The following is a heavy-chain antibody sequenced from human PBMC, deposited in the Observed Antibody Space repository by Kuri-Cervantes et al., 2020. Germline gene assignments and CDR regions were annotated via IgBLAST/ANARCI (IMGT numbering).Heavy chain of an antibody. Sequence: LSLTCAASGFTFSGSAIHWVRQASGKGLEWVGRIRNKANNYATTYAASVKGRFTISRDDSKSTAYLQMNSLRAEDTAVYYCARERGSFYPSLDYWGQGTLVTVSS. CDR2: IRNKANNYAT. V-gene: IGHV3-73*01. D-gene: IGHD5/OR15-5a*01. CDR1: GFTFSGSA. CDR3: ARERGSFYPSLDY. J-gene: IGHJ4*02.